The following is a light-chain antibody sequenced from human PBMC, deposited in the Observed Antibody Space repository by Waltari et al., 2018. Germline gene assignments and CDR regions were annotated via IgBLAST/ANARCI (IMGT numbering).Light chain of an antibody. V-gene: IGKV1-39*01. Sequence: DILMTQFPSSLSASVGDRVTITCRASQRISRFLNWYQQKPGEAPNLLIYAVSTLQSWVPSRFSGSGSGTDFTLTISTLQPEDYATYYCQQGYSAPLTFGGGTKVEIK. CDR3: QQGYSAPLT. CDR2: AVS. J-gene: IGKJ4*01. CDR1: QRISRF.